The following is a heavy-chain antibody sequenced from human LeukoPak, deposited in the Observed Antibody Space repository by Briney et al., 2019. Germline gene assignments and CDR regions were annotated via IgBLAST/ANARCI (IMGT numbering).Heavy chain of an antibody. V-gene: IGHV6-1*01. D-gene: IGHD3-10*01. CDR3: ARGSIGGSGSYSNWFDP. CDR1: GDSVSSNSAA. Sequence: SQTLSLTCDISGDSVSSNSAAWNWIRQSPSRGLEWLGRTYYRSKWYNDYAVSVKSRITINPDTSKNQFSLQLNSVTPEDTAVYYCARGSIGGSGSYSNWFDPWGQGTLVTVSS. J-gene: IGHJ5*02. CDR2: TYYRSKWYN.